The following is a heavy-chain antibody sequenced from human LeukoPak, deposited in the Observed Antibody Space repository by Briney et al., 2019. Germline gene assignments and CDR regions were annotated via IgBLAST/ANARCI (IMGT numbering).Heavy chain of an antibody. CDR2: IIPIFGTA. D-gene: IGHD6-13*01. CDR3: VRGPYSSSWSYLDY. V-gene: IGHV1-69*05. CDR1: GGTFSSYA. Sequence: VASVKVSCKASGGTFSSYAISWVRQAPGQGLEWMGGIIPIFGTANYAQKFQGRVTITTDESTSTAYMELSSLRSEDTAVYYCVRGPYSSSWSYLDYWGQGTLVTVSS. J-gene: IGHJ4*02.